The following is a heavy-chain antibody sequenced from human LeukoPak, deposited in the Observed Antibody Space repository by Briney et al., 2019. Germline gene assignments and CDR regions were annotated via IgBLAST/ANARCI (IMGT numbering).Heavy chain of an antibody. J-gene: IGHJ4*02. D-gene: IGHD4-11*01. Sequence: PGGSLRLSRAASGFTFSSYDMHWVRQATGKGLEWVSAIGTAGDTYYPGSVKGRFTISRENAKNSLYLQMNSLRAGDTAVYYCAKDPIALSLVRSNYYFDYWGQGTLVTVSS. CDR1: GFTFSSYD. CDR2: IGTAGDT. V-gene: IGHV3-13*01. CDR3: AKDPIALSLVRSNYYFDY.